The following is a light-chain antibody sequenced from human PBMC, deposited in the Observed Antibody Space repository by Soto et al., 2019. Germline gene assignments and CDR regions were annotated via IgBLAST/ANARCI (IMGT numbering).Light chain of an antibody. J-gene: IGKJ5*01. Sequence: EIVLTQSPGTLSLSPGKRATLSCRASQSVSSSYLAWYQQKPGQPPRLLIYGASSRATGIPDRFSGSGSGTDFTLTISRLEPEDFAVFYCQHYDSLPITFGQGTRLEI. CDR2: GAS. V-gene: IGKV3-20*01. CDR3: QHYDSLPIT. CDR1: QSVSSSY.